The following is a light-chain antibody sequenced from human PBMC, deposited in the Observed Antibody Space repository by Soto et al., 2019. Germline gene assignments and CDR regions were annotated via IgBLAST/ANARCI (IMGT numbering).Light chain of an antibody. CDR2: AAS. J-gene: IGKJ1*01. Sequence: IQFTQSPSSLSSSVLDIVSITCRASQGISIYLAWYQRKPLKVPKLLIYAASPLQSAVPPQSRGTGSGTDFTLTSTSLHTQDFAVYYCQHYHTSLRTFGPGTKV. CDR3: QHYHTSLRT. V-gene: IGKV1-27*01. CDR1: QGISIY.